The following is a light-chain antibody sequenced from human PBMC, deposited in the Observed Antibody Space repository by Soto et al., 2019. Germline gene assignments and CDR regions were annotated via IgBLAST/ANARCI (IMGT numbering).Light chain of an antibody. CDR1: QSVLYSPNNKNY. CDR2: WAS. Sequence: DIVMTQSPDSLAESLGERDTFNCKSSQSVLYSPNNKNYLAWYQQKPGQPPKLLIYWASTRESGVPDRFSGSGSGTDFTLTISSLQAEDVAVYYCQQYYSTPWTFGQGTKVDI. J-gene: IGKJ1*01. V-gene: IGKV4-1*01. CDR3: QQYYSTPWT.